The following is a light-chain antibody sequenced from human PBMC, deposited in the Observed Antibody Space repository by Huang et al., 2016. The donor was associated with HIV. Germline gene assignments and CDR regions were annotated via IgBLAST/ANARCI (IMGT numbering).Light chain of an antibody. V-gene: IGKV1-5*03. CDR3: QQYSTFPMYT. J-gene: IGKJ2*01. CDR2: HAS. CDR1: QSVASW. Sequence: DIQMTQSPPTLSASVGDRVNINCRARQSVASWVAWDQQKPGKAPKLLIYHASHLDSGAPSRYSVSWSETEITLTIADLQPDDSATYYCQQYSTFPMYTFAQGTKLEI.